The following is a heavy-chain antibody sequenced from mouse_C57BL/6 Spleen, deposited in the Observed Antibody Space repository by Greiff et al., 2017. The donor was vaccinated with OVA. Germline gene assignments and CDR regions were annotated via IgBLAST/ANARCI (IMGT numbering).Heavy chain of an antibody. CDR2: IHPNSGST. V-gene: IGHV1-64*01. CDR1: GYTFTSYW. Sequence: QVQLQQPGAELVKPGASVKLSCKASGYTFTSYWMHWVKQRPGQGLEWIGMIHPNSGSTNYNEKFKSKATLTVDKSSSSAYMQLSSLTSEDSAVYYCARGGLGPRGLFFDYWGQGTTLTVSS. CDR3: ARGGLGPRGLFFDY. J-gene: IGHJ2*01. D-gene: IGHD6-1*01.